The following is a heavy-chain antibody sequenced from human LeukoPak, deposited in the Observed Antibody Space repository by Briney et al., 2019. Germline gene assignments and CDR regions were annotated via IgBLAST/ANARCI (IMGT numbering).Heavy chain of an antibody. J-gene: IGHJ6*02. CDR2: IYTNWRT. D-gene: IGHD3/OR15-3a*01. V-gene: IGHV3-23*05. Sequence: GGSLRLSCVASGFIFKSYGMDWVRQAPGKGLEWVSGIYTNWRTRYADSVNGRFTISRDNSKNTLFLQMHSLRVEDTAVYYCAHLVWEYVGGLDVWGQGTTVTVSS. CDR1: GFIFKSYG. CDR3: AHLVWEYVGGLDV.